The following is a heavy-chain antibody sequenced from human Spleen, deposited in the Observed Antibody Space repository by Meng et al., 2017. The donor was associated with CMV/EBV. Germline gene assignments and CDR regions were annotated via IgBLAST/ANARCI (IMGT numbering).Heavy chain of an antibody. D-gene: IGHD1-26*01. CDR3: ARDVGELLYYFDY. J-gene: IGHJ4*02. CDR1: GFTFSNYW. V-gene: IGHV3-7*01. Sequence: GESLKISCAASGFTFSNYWMTWVRQAPGKGLEWVANIREDGSEKYYVDSVKGRFTISRDSAKNSLYLQMNSLRAEDTAVYYCARDVGELLYYFDYWGQGTLVTVSS. CDR2: IREDGSEK.